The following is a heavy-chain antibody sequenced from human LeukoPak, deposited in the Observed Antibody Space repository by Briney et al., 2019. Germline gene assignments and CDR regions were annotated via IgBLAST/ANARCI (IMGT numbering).Heavy chain of an antibody. CDR1: GYSITLGHL. J-gene: IGHJ5*02. V-gene: IGHV4-38-2*02. Sequence: PSETLSLTCDVSGYSITLGHLWGWIRQPPGKGLEWIASINHSGRTYYTPSLKSRVTISVDTLKNQLSLEVTSVTAEDTAIYFCARESSAVAHTMIRDWLDPWGQGTLVTVSS. D-gene: IGHD3-22*01. CDR3: ARESSAVAHTMIRDWLDP. CDR2: INHSGRT.